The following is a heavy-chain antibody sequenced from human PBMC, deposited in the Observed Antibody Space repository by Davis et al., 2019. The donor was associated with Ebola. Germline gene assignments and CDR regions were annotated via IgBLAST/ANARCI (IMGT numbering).Heavy chain of an antibody. CDR2: ISSDSDYI. V-gene: IGHV3-21*01. Sequence: GESLKISCAASGFTFSTYSMSWVRQAPGKGLEWVPSISSDSDYIYYADSAKGRFTISRDNAKNSLYLQMNSLRAEDTAVYYCARDRVVGGYEYLFDYWGQGTLVTVSS. CDR3: ARDRVVGGYEYLFDY. CDR1: GFTFSTYS. D-gene: IGHD5-12*01. J-gene: IGHJ4*02.